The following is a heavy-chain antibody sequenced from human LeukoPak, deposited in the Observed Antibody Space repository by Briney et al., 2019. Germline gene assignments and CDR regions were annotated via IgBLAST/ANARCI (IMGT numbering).Heavy chain of an antibody. CDR3: AKDGAVARNYYYYMDV. D-gene: IGHD6-19*01. V-gene: IGHV3-30*02. CDR2: IRYDGSNK. Sequence: GGSLRLSCAASGFTFSSYSMNWVRQAPGKGLEWVAFIRYDGSNKYYADSVKGRFTVSRDNSKNTLYLQMNSLRTEDTAVYYCAKDGAVARNYYYYMDVWGKGTTVTISS. CDR1: GFTFSSYS. J-gene: IGHJ6*03.